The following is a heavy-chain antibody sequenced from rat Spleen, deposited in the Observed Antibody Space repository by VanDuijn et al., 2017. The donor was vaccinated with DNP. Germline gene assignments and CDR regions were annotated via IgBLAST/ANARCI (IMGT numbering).Heavy chain of an antibody. V-gene: IGHV5S23*01. CDR3: ARRVYGGYSDY. CDR1: GFTFSDYN. D-gene: IGHD1-11*01. Sequence: EVHLVESGGGLVQPGRSLKLSCAASGFTFSDYNMAWVRQAPKKGLEWVTTISTSTGNTYYRDSVKGRFTVSRDNAKSTLYLQMDSLRSEDTATYYCARRVYGGYSDYWGQGVMVTVSS. J-gene: IGHJ2*01. CDR2: ISTSTGNT.